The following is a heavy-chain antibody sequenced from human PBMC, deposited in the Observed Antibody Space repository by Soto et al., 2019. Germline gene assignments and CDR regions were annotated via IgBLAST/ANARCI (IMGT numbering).Heavy chain of an antibody. Sequence: SVKVSCKASGGTFSSHAISWVRQAPGQGLEWMGGIIPIFGTAIYAQKFQGRVTMTEDTSTDTAYMELSSLRSEDTAVYYCAVRTMGDAFDIWGQGTMVTVSS. D-gene: IGHD2-8*01. CDR1: GGTFSSHA. CDR2: IIPIFGTA. CDR3: AVRTMGDAFDI. J-gene: IGHJ3*02. V-gene: IGHV1-69*06.